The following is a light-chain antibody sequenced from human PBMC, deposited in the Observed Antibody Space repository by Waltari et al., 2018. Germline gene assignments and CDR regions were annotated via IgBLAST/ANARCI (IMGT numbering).Light chain of an antibody. J-gene: IGKJ5*01. CDR2: DAS. CDR3: QQYDHMPIT. V-gene: IGKV1-33*01. CDR1: QDIANY. Sequence: DTQMTQSPPSLSASVGDRVTITCQASQDIANYLGWYQMKPGKAPKLLIYDASTLATGVPSRFSGRGSGTDFTLIITGLQPEDVATYYCQQYDHMPITFGQGKRAEIE.